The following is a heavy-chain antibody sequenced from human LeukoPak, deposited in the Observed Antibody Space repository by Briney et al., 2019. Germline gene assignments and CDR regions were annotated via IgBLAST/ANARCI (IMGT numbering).Heavy chain of an antibody. Sequence: SETLSLTCAVSGYSISSGHYWGWIRQPPGQGLEWIGSIYYSGSTYYNPSLKSRVTISVDTSKNQFSLKLSSVTAADTAVYYCAKYCSGGSCFNYWGQGTLVTVSS. CDR2: IYYSGST. CDR1: GYSISSGHY. CDR3: AKYCSGGSCFNY. J-gene: IGHJ4*02. V-gene: IGHV4-38-2*01. D-gene: IGHD2-15*01.